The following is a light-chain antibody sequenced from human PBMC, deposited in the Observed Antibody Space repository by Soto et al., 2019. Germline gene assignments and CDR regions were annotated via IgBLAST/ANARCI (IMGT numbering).Light chain of an antibody. CDR3: QTWVTGSFVV. CDR2: VNSDGTH. V-gene: IGLV4-69*01. J-gene: IGLJ2*01. CDR1: SGHSTYA. Sequence: QSVLTQSPSASASLGASVKLTCTLTSGHSTYAIAWPQQQPGKGPRHLMRVNSDGTHTKGDGIPDRFSGSSSGTERSLTISRLQSEDEADYYCQTWVTGSFVVFGGGTKLTVL.